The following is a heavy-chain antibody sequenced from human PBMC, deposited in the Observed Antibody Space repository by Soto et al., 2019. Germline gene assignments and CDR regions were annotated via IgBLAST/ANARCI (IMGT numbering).Heavy chain of an antibody. CDR1: GFTFSSYA. Sequence: GGSLRLSCAASGFTFSSYAMHWVRQAPGKGLEWVALISYDGSNKYFGDSVKGRFTISRDNSKNTLYLQMNSLRAEDTAVYYCARDRASSFIGATATLFDYWGQGTLVTVSS. CDR2: ISYDGSNK. J-gene: IGHJ4*02. V-gene: IGHV3-30-3*01. D-gene: IGHD2-15*01. CDR3: ARDRASSFIGATATLFDY.